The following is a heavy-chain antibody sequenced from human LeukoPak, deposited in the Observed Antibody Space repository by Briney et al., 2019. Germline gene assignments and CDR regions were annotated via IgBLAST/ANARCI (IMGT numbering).Heavy chain of an antibody. J-gene: IGHJ4*02. Sequence: GGSLRLSCAASGVTLSSYGMNWVRQAPGKGLEWVSYISSGSTTMYYADSVKGRFTISRDNAKNSLYLQMNSLRAEDSAVYYCAREAWNRVYYFDYWGQGTLVTVSS. CDR3: AREAWNRVYYFDY. CDR2: ISSGSTTM. CDR1: GVTLSSYG. V-gene: IGHV3-48*01. D-gene: IGHD1-1*01.